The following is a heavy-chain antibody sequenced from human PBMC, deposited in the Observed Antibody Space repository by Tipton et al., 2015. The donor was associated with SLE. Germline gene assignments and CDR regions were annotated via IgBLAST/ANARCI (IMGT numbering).Heavy chain of an antibody. CDR3: ARDQEMASGENRFDP. Sequence: GLVKPSETLSLTCVVSDYSISSTYYWGWIRQPPGKGLEWIGCMHSSGSAAYNSSLKSRITILVDTSKRQISLKLSSVTAADTAVYYCARDQEMASGENRFDPWGQGTLVTVSS. V-gene: IGHV4-38-2*02. D-gene: IGHD5-24*01. CDR1: DYSISSTYY. CDR2: MHSSGSA. J-gene: IGHJ5*02.